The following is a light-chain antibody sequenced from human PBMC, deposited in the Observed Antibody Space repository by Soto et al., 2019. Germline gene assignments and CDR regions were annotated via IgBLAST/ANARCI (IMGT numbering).Light chain of an antibody. CDR1: RDIHTF. Sequence: DIQMTQSPPSLSASVGDRVTITCRASRDIHTFLAWYQQKPGEVPKLLVYAASTLQSGVPSRFLGSGSGTDFTLSISSLQPQDVATYYCHKYNAAPFTFGPGTKVHIK. CDR2: AAS. J-gene: IGKJ3*01. CDR3: HKYNAAPFT. V-gene: IGKV1-27*01.